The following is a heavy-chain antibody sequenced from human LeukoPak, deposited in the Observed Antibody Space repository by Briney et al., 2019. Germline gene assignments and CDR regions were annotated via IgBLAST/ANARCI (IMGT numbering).Heavy chain of an antibody. J-gene: IGHJ4*02. Sequence: GGSLRLSCAASGFTFSNAWMSWVRQAPGKGLEWVGRIKSKTDGGTTDYAAPVKGRFTISRDDSKNTLYLQMNSLKTEGTAVYYCTTDCSSTSCPGFDYWGQGTLVTVSS. V-gene: IGHV3-15*01. D-gene: IGHD2-2*01. CDR1: GFTFSNAW. CDR2: IKSKTDGGTT. CDR3: TTDCSSTSCPGFDY.